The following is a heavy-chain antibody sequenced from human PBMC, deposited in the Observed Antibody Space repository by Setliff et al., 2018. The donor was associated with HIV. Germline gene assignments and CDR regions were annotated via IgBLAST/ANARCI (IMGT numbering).Heavy chain of an antibody. CDR1: GDSISSYY. V-gene: IGHV4-59*01. J-gene: IGHJ3*02. CDR3: ARGGKRAFDI. CDR2: ISSTGAA. Sequence: PSETLSLTCTVSGDSISSYYWSWIRQSPRKGLEWIGYISSTGAAWYNPSLKSRVTMSIDTSKIPFSLTLSSVSGADTALYYCARGGKRAFDIWGQGAMVTVSS.